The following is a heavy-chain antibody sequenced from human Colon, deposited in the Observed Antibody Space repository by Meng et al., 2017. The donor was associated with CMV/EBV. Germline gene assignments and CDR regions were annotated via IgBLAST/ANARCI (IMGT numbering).Heavy chain of an antibody. D-gene: IGHD2-2*01. CDR1: GGTFSSYT. CDR2: IIPILGIA. J-gene: IGHJ4*02. V-gene: IGHV1-69*02. Sequence: SVKVSCKASGGTFSSYTISWVRQAPGQGLEWMGRIIPILGIANYAQKFQGRVTITADKSTSTAYMELSSLRSEDTAVHYCARAGCSSTSSCWDWGQGTLVTVSS. CDR3: ARAGCSSTSSCWD.